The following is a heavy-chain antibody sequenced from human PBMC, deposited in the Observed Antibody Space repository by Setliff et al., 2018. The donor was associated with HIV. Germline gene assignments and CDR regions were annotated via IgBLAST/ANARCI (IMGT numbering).Heavy chain of an antibody. CDR2: IHYSGST. V-gene: IGHV4-31*11. Sequence: LSLTCAVSGGSINSGGYYWTWIRQHPGMGLEWIGYIHYSGSTYYNPSLKSRVTISVDMCKNQFSLKLSSVTAADTAVYYCARRGDSTSYLYAFEIWGQGTMVTVSS. D-gene: IGHD3-22*01. CDR3: ARRGDSTSYLYAFEI. J-gene: IGHJ3*02. CDR1: GGSINSGGYY.